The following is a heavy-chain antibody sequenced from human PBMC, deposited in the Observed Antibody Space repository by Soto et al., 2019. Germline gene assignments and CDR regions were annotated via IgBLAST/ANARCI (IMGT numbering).Heavy chain of an antibody. J-gene: IGHJ4*02. CDR1: GYTFTSYG. CDR2: ISAYNGNT. D-gene: IGHD3-22*01. V-gene: IGHV1-18*01. CDR3: ATSYDSSRFYYPRYEY. Sequence: GASVKVSCKASGYTFTSYGISWVRQAPGQGPEWMGWISAYNGNTNYAQKLQGRVTITADKSTKTSYMDLSNMTSEDTAVYYCATSYDSSRFYYPRYEYWGPGTLVTVSS.